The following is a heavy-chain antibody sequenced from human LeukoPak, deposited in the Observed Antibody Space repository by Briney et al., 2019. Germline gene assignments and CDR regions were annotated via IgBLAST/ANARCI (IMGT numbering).Heavy chain of an antibody. CDR1: GFTFSDHD. CDR2: ISRRGKTL. Sequence: GGSLRLSCAASGFTFSDHDMSWVRQAPGKGLECVSHISRRGKTLYYADSVKGRFTISRDNAKNSLYLQLNSLGAEDTAVYYCARDLYAQAFDVWGQGTMVTVSS. J-gene: IGHJ3*01. CDR3: ARDLYAQAFDV. D-gene: IGHD2-8*01. V-gene: IGHV3-11*01.